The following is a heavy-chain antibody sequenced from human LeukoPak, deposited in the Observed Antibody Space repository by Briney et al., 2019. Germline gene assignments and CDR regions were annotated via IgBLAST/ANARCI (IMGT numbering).Heavy chain of an antibody. CDR3: ARGYYYSSGSFDP. Sequence: SETLSLTCTVSGGSITGYYWTWVRQPPGKGLEWIGYIYSGGSTKYNPSLKSRITISVNTSKNQFSLKLNSVTAADTALYYCARGYYYSSGSFDPWAQGTLVTVSS. J-gene: IGHJ5*02. D-gene: IGHD3-10*01. V-gene: IGHV4-4*09. CDR2: IYSGGST. CDR1: GGSITGYY.